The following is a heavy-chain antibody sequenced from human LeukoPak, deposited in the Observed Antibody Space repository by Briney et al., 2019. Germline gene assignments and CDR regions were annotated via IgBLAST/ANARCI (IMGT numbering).Heavy chain of an antibody. J-gene: IGHJ4*02. D-gene: IGHD5-12*01. CDR2: ISGSGGKT. V-gene: IGHV3-23*01. CDR3: AKKWRQPVPPYLDY. CDR1: GFTFSSHA. Sequence: PGGSLRLSCAASGFTFSSHAMSWVRHAPGKGLEWVSTISGSGGKTYYADSVKGRFTISRDNSKNTLYLQMNSLRADDTAVYYCAKKWRQPVPPYLDYWGQGTRVTVSS.